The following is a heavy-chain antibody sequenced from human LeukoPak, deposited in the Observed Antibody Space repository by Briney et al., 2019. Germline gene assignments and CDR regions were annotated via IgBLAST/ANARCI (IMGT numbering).Heavy chain of an antibody. CDR2: IYYSGST. D-gene: IGHD1-26*01. V-gene: IGHV4-59*11. CDR1: GGSISSHY. CDR3: ARDRVGMDV. Sequence: SETLSLTCTVSGGSISSHYWSWIRQPPGKGLEWSGYIYYSGSTNYNPSLKSRVTISVDTSKNQFSLKLSSVTAADTAVYYCARDRVGMDVWGKGTAVTVSS. J-gene: IGHJ6*03.